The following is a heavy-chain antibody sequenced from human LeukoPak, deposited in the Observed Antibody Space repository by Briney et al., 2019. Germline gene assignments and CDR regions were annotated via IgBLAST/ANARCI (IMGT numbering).Heavy chain of an antibody. CDR3: ARAQYYDRSAMVYYYYYGMDV. Sequence: GASVKVSCKASGYTFTSYGISWVRQAPGQGLEWMGWISPYNGNTNYAQKLQGRVTMTTDTSTSTAYMELRSLRSDDTAVYYCARAQYYDRSAMVYYYYYGMDVWGQGTTVTVSS. CDR1: GYTFTSYG. D-gene: IGHD3-22*01. J-gene: IGHJ6*02. V-gene: IGHV1-18*01. CDR2: ISPYNGNT.